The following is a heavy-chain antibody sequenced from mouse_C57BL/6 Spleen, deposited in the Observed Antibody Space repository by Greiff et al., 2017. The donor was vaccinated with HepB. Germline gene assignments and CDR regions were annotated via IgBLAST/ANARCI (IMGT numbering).Heavy chain of an antibody. CDR2: ISSGSSTI. Sequence: DVKLVESGGGLVKPGGSLKLSCAASGFTFSDYGMHWVRQAPEKGLEWVAYISSGSSTIYYADTVKGRFTISRDNAKNTLFLQMTSLRSEDTAMYYCANGRAMDYWGQGTSVTVSS. CDR3: ANGRAMDY. J-gene: IGHJ4*01. D-gene: IGHD1-1*02. V-gene: IGHV5-17*01. CDR1: GFTFSDYG.